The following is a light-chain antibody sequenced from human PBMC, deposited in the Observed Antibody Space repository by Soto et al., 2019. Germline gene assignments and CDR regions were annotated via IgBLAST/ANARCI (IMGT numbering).Light chain of an antibody. Sequence: EIVLTQSPGTLSLPPGERATLSCRASQSVSSSYLAWYQQKPGQAPRLLMYGASSRATGIPDRFSGSGSGTDFTLTISRLEPEDFAVYYCQQYGSSPPWTFGQGTKVDIK. CDR2: GAS. CDR3: QQYGSSPPWT. V-gene: IGKV3-20*01. CDR1: QSVSSSY. J-gene: IGKJ1*01.